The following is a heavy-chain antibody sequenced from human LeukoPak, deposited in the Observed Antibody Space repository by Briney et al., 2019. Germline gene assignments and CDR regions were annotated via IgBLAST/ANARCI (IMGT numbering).Heavy chain of an antibody. CDR3: ARGRGDSKGTSFDF. CDR2: IYHTGSA. CDR1: GGSMNNYY. Sequence: PSETLSLTCTVSGGSMNNYYWSWIRQSPGKGLEWVGYIYHTGSATYEPSLKSRVTLSLDTSKNQFSLRLNSVTAADTAVYYCARGRGDSKGTSFDFWGQGTLVTVSP. J-gene: IGHJ4*02. D-gene: IGHD3-22*01. V-gene: IGHV4-59*01.